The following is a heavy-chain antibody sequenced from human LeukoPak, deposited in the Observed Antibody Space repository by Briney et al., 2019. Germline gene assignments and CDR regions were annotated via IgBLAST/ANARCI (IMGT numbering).Heavy chain of an antibody. CDR1: GFTFSSYG. D-gene: IGHD6-19*01. Sequence: GGSLRLSCAASGFTFSSYGMHWVRQAPGKGLQGVAVISYEGSSEYYADSVKGRFIISRDNSKNTLYLQVNSLRAEDTAVHYCAKDSDIAVAGTDDAFALWGQGTMVTVSS. J-gene: IGHJ3*01. V-gene: IGHV3-30*18. CDR3: AKDSDIAVAGTDDAFAL. CDR2: ISYEGSSE.